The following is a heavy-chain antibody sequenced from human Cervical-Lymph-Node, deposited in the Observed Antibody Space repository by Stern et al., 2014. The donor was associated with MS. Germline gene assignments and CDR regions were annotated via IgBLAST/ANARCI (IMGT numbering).Heavy chain of an antibody. V-gene: IGHV3-48*02. J-gene: IGHJ4*02. CDR3: ARVRGGFSSAPFDY. CDR1: GFTFSDYT. CDR2: ISSSNTI. D-gene: IGHD6-6*01. Sequence: EVQLVQSGGGLVQPGGSLRLSCAASGFTFSDYTMNWVRQAPGKGLEWISYISSSNTIYNADSVKGRFTISRDNAKNSLFLQMNSLRDEDTAVYYCARVRGGFSSAPFDYWGQGTLVTVSS.